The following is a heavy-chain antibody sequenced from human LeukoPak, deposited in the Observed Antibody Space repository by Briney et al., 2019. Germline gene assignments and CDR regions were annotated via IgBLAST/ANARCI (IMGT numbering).Heavy chain of an antibody. Sequence: ASVKASCKVSGYTFTDYYMDWVQQAPGKGLELMGLVHPEDGETIYAEKFQGRVTITAATSTDTAYIEVSSLRSEDTSVPYRATGWNIAVAGTDYWGQGTLVTVSS. CDR2: VHPEDGET. J-gene: IGHJ4*02. CDR1: GYTFTDYY. CDR3: ATGWNIAVAGTDY. D-gene: IGHD6-19*01. V-gene: IGHV1-69-2*01.